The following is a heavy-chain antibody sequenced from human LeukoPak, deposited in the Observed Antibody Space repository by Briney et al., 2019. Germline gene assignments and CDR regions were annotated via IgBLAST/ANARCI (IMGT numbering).Heavy chain of an antibody. CDR2: ISSSDSTK. J-gene: IGHJ6*02. CDR1: GFMFSTYS. D-gene: IGHD2-15*01. CDR3: ARDGYCSGSTCYSAYYYGMDV. Sequence: AGSLRLSCAASGFMFSTYSMQWVRQAPGKGLGWVSYISSSDSTKYYEDSVKGRFTISRDNAKNSLYLQMTSLRDEDTAVYYCARDGYCSGSTCYSAYYYGMDVWGQGTTVTVSS. V-gene: IGHV3-48*02.